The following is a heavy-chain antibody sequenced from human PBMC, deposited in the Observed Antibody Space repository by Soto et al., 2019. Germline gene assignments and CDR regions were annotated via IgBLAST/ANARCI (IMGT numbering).Heavy chain of an antibody. CDR1: GFTFSDYW. CDR3: ARGVTDDAFDI. V-gene: IGHV3-7*03. J-gene: IGHJ3*02. Sequence: EVQLVESGGGLVQPGGSLRLSCAASGFTFSDYWMSWVRQAPGKGLEWVAKIKQDGSEKYYVHSVKGRFAISRDNAKNSLFLQLNSLRVEDTAVYYCARGVTDDAFDIGGQGTMVTVSS. CDR2: IKQDGSEK.